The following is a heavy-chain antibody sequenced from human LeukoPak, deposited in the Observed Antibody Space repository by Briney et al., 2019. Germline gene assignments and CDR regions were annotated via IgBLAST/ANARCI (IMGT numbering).Heavy chain of an antibody. J-gene: IGHJ3*02. D-gene: IGHD3-16*02. V-gene: IGHV3-23*01. Sequence: GGSLRLSCAASGFTFSSYAMSWVRQASGKGLEWVSAISGSGGSTYYADSVKGRFTISRDNSKNTLYLQMNSLRAEDTAVYYCAKDYRGPRASDAFDIWGQGTMVTVSS. CDR3: AKDYRGPRASDAFDI. CDR2: ISGSGGST. CDR1: GFTFSSYA.